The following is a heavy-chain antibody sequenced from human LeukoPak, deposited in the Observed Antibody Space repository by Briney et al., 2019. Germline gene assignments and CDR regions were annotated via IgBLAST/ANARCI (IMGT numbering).Heavy chain of an antibody. J-gene: IGHJ4*02. CDR3: ATDRFGNYDFDN. CDR1: GFAFNTYT. Sequence: GGSLRLSCAASGFAFNTYTLNWVRQAPGKGLEWVACISSSGSYTYYANSVKGRFTVSRDNAKNSLFLQMNSLRAEDTAMYYCATDRFGNYDFDNWGQGTLVTVSS. V-gene: IGHV3-21*01. D-gene: IGHD4-11*01. CDR2: ISSSGSYT.